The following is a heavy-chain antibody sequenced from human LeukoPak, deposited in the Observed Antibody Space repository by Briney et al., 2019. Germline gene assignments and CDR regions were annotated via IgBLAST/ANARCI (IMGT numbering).Heavy chain of an antibody. CDR1: GFTVSSNY. Sequence: PGGSLRLSCAASGFTVSSNYMSWVRQAPGKGLEWVSFISTSSSYIYYADSVRGRFTISRDNAKNSLYLQMNSLRAEDTAVYYCARQQWLDGAYYFDYWGQGTLATVSS. D-gene: IGHD6-19*01. V-gene: IGHV3-21*01. J-gene: IGHJ4*02. CDR3: ARQQWLDGAYYFDY. CDR2: ISTSSSYI.